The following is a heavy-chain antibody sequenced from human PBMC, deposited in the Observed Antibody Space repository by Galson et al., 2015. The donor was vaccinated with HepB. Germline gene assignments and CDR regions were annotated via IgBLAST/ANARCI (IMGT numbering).Heavy chain of an antibody. J-gene: IGHJ3*01. CDR1: GFTFSDYA. D-gene: IGHD3-3*01. CDR2: ISSDGNTK. CDR3: ARDFGNFGVPISAFDV. Sequence: SLRLSCAASGFTFSDYAIHWVRQAPGQGLEWVTMISSDGNTKYYTDSVKGRFSFSRGNAKNTMYLQMNSLRPEDTAVYFCARDFGNFGVPISAFDVWGQGTMVTVSS. V-gene: IGHV3-30*04.